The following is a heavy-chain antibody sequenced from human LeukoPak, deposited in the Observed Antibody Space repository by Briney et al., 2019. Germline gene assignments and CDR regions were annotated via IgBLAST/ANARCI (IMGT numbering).Heavy chain of an antibody. CDR2: IYSGGST. CDR3: ARAYDSSGPVDY. V-gene: IGHV3-66*01. CDR1: GFTVRSNY. Sequence: GGALRLSSAASGFTVRSNYMSWVRQAPGEGLEWVSVIYSGGSTYYADSVKGRFTISRDNSKNTLYLQMNSLRAEDTAVYYRARAYDSSGPVDYWGQGTLVTVSS. J-gene: IGHJ4*02. D-gene: IGHD3-22*01.